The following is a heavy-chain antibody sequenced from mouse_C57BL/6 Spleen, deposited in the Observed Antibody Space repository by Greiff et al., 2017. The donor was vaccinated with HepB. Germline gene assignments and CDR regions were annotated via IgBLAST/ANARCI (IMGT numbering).Heavy chain of an antibody. V-gene: IGHV1-76*01. CDR2: IYPGSGNT. CDR3: ARGRDD. Sequence: VQLQQSGAELVRPGASVKLSCKASGYTFTDYYINWVKQRPGQGLEWIARIYPGSGNTYYNEKFKGKATLTAEKSSSTAYMQLSSLTSEDSAVYFCARGRDDWGQGTLVTVSA. D-gene: IGHD3-3*01. J-gene: IGHJ3*01. CDR1: GYTFTDYY.